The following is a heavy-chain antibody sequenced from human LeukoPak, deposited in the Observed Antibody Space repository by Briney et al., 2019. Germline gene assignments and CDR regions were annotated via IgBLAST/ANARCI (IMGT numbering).Heavy chain of an antibody. CDR2: INPSGGT. CDR3: AREGGAVPWFDP. V-gene: IGHV1-2*02. D-gene: IGHD6-19*01. J-gene: IGHJ5*02. Sequence: ASVKVSCKASGYTSTGYYMHWVRQAPGQGLEWMGWINPSGGTNYAQKFQDRVTMTRDTSISTAYMELSRLSSDDTAVYYCAREGGAVPWFDPWGQGTLVTVSS. CDR1: GYTSTGYY.